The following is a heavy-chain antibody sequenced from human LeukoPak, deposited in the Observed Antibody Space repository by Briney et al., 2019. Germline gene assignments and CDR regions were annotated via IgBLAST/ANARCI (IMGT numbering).Heavy chain of an antibody. Sequence: RASVKVSCKASGYTFTSYYMHWVRQAPGQGLEWMGGIIPIFGTANYAQKFQGRVTITADESTSTAYMELSSLRSEDTAVYYCARGDGYNSLDYWGQGTLVTVSS. V-gene: IGHV1-69*13. CDR3: ARGDGYNSLDY. CDR1: GYTFTSYY. CDR2: IIPIFGTA. J-gene: IGHJ4*02. D-gene: IGHD5-24*01.